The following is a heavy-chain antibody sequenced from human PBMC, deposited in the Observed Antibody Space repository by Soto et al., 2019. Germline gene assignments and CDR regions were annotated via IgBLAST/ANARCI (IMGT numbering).Heavy chain of an antibody. CDR1: GFTFSGAA. D-gene: IGHD2-2*01. J-gene: IGHJ6*02. Sequence: EVQLVESGGGLVQPGGSLKLSCAASGFTFSGAAMHWVRQASGKGLEWVGRIRSKANSYATEYAASVKGRFTISRDDSKNTAYLQMNSLKTEDTAVYYCRGYCISSSCYESGTDVWGQGTTVIVSS. V-gene: IGHV3-73*01. CDR3: RGYCISSSCYESGTDV. CDR2: IRSKANSYAT.